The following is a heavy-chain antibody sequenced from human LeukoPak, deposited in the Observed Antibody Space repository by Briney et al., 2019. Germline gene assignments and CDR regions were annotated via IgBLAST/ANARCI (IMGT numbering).Heavy chain of an antibody. CDR2: IYSGGST. J-gene: IGHJ3*02. CDR1: GFTVSSNY. CDR3: ARASWPDAFDI. V-gene: IGHV3-53*01. Sequence: GGSLGLSCAASGFTVSSNYMSWVRQAPGKGLEWVSVIYSGGSTHYADSVKGRFTISRDNSKNTLYLQMNSLRAEDTAVYYCARASWPDAFDIWGQGTMVTVSS.